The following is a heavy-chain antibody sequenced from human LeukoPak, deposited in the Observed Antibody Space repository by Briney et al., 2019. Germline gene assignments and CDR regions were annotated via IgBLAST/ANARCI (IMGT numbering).Heavy chain of an antibody. CDR1: GFTFSSYE. Sequence: PGGSLRLSCAASGFTFSSYEMNWVRQAPGKGLEWVSYISSGGSTIDYADSVKGRFTISRDNAKNSPYLQMNSLGAEDTAVYYCARERRGGIYEYSDQWGRGTPVTVSS. CDR3: ARERRGGIYEYSDQ. J-gene: IGHJ4*02. D-gene: IGHD5/OR15-5a*01. CDR2: ISSGGSTI. V-gene: IGHV3-48*03.